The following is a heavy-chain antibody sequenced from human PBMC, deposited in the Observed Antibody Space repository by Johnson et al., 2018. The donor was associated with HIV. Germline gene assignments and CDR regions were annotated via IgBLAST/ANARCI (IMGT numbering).Heavy chain of an antibody. CDR3: ATRDPTYRPGAFDI. D-gene: IGHD1-14*01. CDR1: GFTFRSYW. V-gene: IGHV3-7*01. J-gene: IGHJ3*02. CDR2: IKQDGSET. Sequence: MQLVESGGGLVQPGGSLRLSCVVSGFTFRSYWMTWVRQAPGKGLEWVANIKQDGSETFYADSVKGRFIISRDNARNSVFLQMNSLRAEDTAVYYCATRDPTYRPGAFDIWGQGTTVTVSS.